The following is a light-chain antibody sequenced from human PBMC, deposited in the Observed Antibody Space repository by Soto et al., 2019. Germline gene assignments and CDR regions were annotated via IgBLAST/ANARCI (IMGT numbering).Light chain of an antibody. CDR3: HQYGYSLWT. Sequence: ESVLTQSPGTLSLSPVERATLSGMASQSVTSTYLAWYQQKPGQAPRLLIYGASSRATGIPDRFSGSGSGTDFTLTISRLEPEDFALYYCHQYGYSLWTFGQGTKVDIK. CDR1: QSVTSTY. J-gene: IGKJ1*01. CDR2: GAS. V-gene: IGKV3-20*01.